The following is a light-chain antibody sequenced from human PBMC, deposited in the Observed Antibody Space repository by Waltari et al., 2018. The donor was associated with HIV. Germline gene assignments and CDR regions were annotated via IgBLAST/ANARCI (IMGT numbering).Light chain of an antibody. CDR1: SSNIGSNT. J-gene: IGLJ3*02. V-gene: IGLV1-44*01. Sequence: QSVLTQPPSASGTPGQRVTISCSGRSSNIGSNTVSWYQQVPGTAPKVFIYSNDERPSGVPDRFSGSKAGTSDSLAISGLQSEGEAEYYCATWDDSPSGWVFGGGTKVTVL. CDR3: ATWDDSPSGWV. CDR2: SND.